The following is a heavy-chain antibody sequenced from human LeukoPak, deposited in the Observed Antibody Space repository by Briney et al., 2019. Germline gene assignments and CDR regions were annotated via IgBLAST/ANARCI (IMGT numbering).Heavy chain of an antibody. CDR3: AKDVLQLELPGN. Sequence: PGGSLRLSCAASGFTFSSYGMHWVRQAPGKGREWVAFIRYDGSNKYYADSVKGRFTISRDNSKNTLYLQMNSLRAEDTAVYYCAKDVLQLELPGNWGQGTLVTVSS. V-gene: IGHV3-30*02. D-gene: IGHD1-7*01. J-gene: IGHJ4*02. CDR1: GFTFSSYG. CDR2: IRYDGSNK.